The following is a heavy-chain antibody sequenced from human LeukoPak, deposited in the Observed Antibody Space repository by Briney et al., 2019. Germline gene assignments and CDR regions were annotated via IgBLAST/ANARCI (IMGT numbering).Heavy chain of an antibody. CDR1: GGSISSSSYY. V-gene: IGHV4-39*07. CDR2: IYYSGST. CDR3: ARGLPYDSSGYYYVFGY. Sequence: SETLSLTCTVSGGSISSSSYYWGWIRQPPGKGLEWIGGIYYSGSTYYNPSLKSRVTISVDTSKNQFSLKLSSVTAADTAVYYCARGLPYDSSGYYYVFGYWGQGTLVTVSS. D-gene: IGHD3-22*01. J-gene: IGHJ4*02.